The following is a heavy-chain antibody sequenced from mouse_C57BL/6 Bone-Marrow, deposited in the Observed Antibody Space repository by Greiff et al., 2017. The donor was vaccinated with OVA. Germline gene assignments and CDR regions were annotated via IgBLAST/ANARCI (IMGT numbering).Heavy chain of an antibody. CDR1: GFTFSDYG. J-gene: IGHJ4*01. V-gene: IGHV5-17*01. CDR2: ISSGSSTI. CDR3: APFYAMDY. Sequence: EVKLMESGGGLVKPGGSLKLSCAASGFTFSDYGMHWVRQAPEKGLEWVAYISSGSSTIYYADTVKGRFTISRDNAKNTLFLQMTSLRSEDTAMYYCAPFYAMDYWGQGTSVTVSS.